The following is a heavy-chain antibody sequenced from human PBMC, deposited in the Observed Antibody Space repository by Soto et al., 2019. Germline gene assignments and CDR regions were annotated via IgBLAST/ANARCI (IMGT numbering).Heavy chain of an antibody. Sequence: GGSLRLSCAASGFNFSSYAMSWVRQAPGKGLEWVSAISGSGGITYYADSLMLLFAISRDNSKETLNLQMNTLRAEDTVVYYCAKRYDFWSGDAFYIWGQGTMVTVS. D-gene: IGHD3-3*01. CDR2: ISGSGGIT. J-gene: IGHJ3*02. V-gene: IGHV3-23*01. CDR1: GFNFSSYA. CDR3: AKRYDFWSGDAFYI.